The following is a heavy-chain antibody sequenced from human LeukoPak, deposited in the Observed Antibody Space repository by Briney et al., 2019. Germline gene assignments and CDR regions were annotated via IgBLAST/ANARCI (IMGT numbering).Heavy chain of an antibody. CDR2: INPSVGST. CDR1: GYTFTSYY. D-gene: IGHD3-10*01. V-gene: IGHV1-46*01. CDR3: ARGRGYYGSGSSSSGMDV. Sequence: ASVKVSCKASGYTFTSYYMHWVRQAPGQGLECMGIINPSVGSTSYAQKFQGRVTMTRDTSTSTVYMELSSLRSEDTGVYYCARGRGYYGSGSSSSGMDVWGKGTTVTVSS. J-gene: IGHJ6*04.